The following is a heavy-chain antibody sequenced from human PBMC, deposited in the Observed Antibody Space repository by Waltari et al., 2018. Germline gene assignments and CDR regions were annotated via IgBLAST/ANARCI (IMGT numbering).Heavy chain of an antibody. CDR1: GGSFSGYY. CDR2: INDSGST. D-gene: IGHD2-15*01. CDR3: ARHGRIRAVALIDY. J-gene: IGHJ4*02. V-gene: IGHV4-34*01. Sequence: QVQLQQWGAGLLKPSETLSLTCAVYGGSFSGYYWTWIRQPPGKGLEWIGEINDSGSTNYNWSLKTRVSISLDTTKNQFSLKLTSGTAADTALYYCARHGRIRAVALIDYWGQGTLVTVSS.